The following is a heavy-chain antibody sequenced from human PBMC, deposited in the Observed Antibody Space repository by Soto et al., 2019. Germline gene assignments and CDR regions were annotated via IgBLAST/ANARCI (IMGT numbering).Heavy chain of an antibody. CDR2: INHSGSP. CDR3: PGRYVFWSGPAYYYHYGMDV. Sequence: QVQLQQWGAGLLKPSETLSLTCAVYGGSFSGYYWNWIRQPPGKGLEWIGEINHSGSPNYNPSLKSRVTISVDTSKNQSSLRRSSMPAADTAVYYCPGRYVFWSGPAYYYHYGMDVWGQGTTVTVSS. CDR1: GGSFSGYY. V-gene: IGHV4-34*01. D-gene: IGHD3-3*01. J-gene: IGHJ6*02.